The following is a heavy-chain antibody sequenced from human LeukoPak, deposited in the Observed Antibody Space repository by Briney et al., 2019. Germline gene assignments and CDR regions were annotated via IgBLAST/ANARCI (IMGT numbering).Heavy chain of an antibody. CDR3: ARVLSSGWLYYYYYYMDV. CDR2: VYYSGST. D-gene: IGHD6-19*01. Sequence: SETLSLTCTVSGGSISSSSDYWGWLRQPPGKGLEWIGSVYYSGSTYYNPSLKSRVTISVDTSKNQFSLKLSSVTAADTAVYYCARVLSSGWLYYYYYYMDVWGKGTTVTVSS. J-gene: IGHJ6*03. CDR1: GGSISSSSDY. V-gene: IGHV4-39*07.